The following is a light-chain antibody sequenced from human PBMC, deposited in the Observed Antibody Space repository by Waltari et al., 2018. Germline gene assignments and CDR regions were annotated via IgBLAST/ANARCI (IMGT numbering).Light chain of an antibody. CDR1: TSDIGTYNY. Sequence: QAALTQPPSVSGSPGQSVTISCTGTTSDIGTYNYVSWYQQHPGTAPKLMIYEVSKRAVGGSDRFSGSKAGNTDCLTISGLQAEDEADYYCSSYAGTNTYWVFGGGTRLTVL. V-gene: IGLV2-14*01. CDR3: SSYAGTNTYWV. CDR2: EVS. J-gene: IGLJ3*02.